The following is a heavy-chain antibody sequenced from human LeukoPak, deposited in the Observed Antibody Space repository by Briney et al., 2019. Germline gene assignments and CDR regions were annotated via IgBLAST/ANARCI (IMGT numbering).Heavy chain of an antibody. CDR2: ISSSSSTI. CDR3: ARGENKYSYGYPPDY. CDR1: GFTFSSYS. D-gene: IGHD5-18*01. Sequence: GGSLRLSCAASGFTFSSYSMTWVRQAPGKGLEWVSYISSSSSTIYYADSVKGRFTISRDNAKNSLYLQMNSLRAEDTAVYYCARGENKYSYGYPPDYWGQGTLVTVSS. V-gene: IGHV3-48*01. J-gene: IGHJ4*02.